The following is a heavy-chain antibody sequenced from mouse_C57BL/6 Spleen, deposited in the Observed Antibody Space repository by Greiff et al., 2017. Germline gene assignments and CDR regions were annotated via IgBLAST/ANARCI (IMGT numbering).Heavy chain of an antibody. CDR1: GFSFTSYG. CDR2: IWRGGST. J-gene: IGHJ3*01. Sequence: VQLQQSGPGLVQPSQSLSITCTVSGFSFTSYGVHWVRQSPGQGLEWLGVIWRGGSTDYNAAFMSRLSITKDNSKSQVVYKMNSQQADDTASYYCAKNAQAWFAYWGQGTLVTVSA. V-gene: IGHV2-5*01. CDR3: AKNAQAWFAY. D-gene: IGHD3-2*02.